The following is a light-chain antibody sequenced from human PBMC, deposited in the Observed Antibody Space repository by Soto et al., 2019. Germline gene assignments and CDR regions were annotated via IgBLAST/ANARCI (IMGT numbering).Light chain of an antibody. CDR1: QSISSY. Sequence: DIQMTQSPSSLSESAGDRVTITCRASQSISSYLNWYQQKPGKAPKLLIYAASSLQSGVPSRFSGGGSGTDFTLTISSLQPEDFATYYCQQSYSTPITFGQGTRLEIK. CDR2: AAS. CDR3: QQSYSTPIT. J-gene: IGKJ5*01. V-gene: IGKV1-39*01.